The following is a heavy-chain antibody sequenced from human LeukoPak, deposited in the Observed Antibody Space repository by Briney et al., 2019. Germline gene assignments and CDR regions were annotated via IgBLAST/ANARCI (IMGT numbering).Heavy chain of an antibody. D-gene: IGHD6-13*01. CDR1: GFTFSSYG. CDR2: IWYDGSNK. J-gene: IGHJ4*02. V-gene: IGHV3-33*01. CDR3: ASPSGSSSWYPYYFDY. Sequence: GGSLRLSCAASGFTFSSYGMHWVRQAPGKGLEWVAVIWYDGSNKYYADSVKGRFTISRDNSKNTLYLQMNSLRAEDTAVYYCASPSGSSSWYPYYFDYWGQGTLVTVSS.